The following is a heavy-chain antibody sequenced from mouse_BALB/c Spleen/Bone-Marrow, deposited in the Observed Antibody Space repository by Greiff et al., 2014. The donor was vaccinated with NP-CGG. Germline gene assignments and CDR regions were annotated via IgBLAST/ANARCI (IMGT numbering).Heavy chain of an antibody. CDR2: ISSSYSDA. Sequence: QVQLQQSGAELVRPGVSVKISCKGSGYTFTDYAMHWVKQSHAKSLEWIGIISSSYSDATYNQKFKGKATMTVDKSSNTAYMELARLTSEDSAIYYCARGLSYYYGTSYYFDYWGQGTTLTVSS. CDR1: GYTFTDYA. D-gene: IGHD1-1*01. V-gene: IGHV1S137*01. J-gene: IGHJ2*01. CDR3: ARGLSYYYGTSYYFDY.